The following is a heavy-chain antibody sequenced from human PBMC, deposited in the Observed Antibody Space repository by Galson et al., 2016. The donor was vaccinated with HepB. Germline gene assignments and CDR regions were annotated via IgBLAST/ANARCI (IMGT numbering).Heavy chain of an antibody. CDR2: XXPSSGNT. CDR3: SRGPPRTGSGGYYRSLLSQKWCDP. J-gene: IGHJ5*02. V-gene: IGHV1-8*01. D-gene: IGHD3-10*01. Sequence: SVKVSCKASGYTFGXYDVNWXRQSXXXGLXXMGWXXPSSGNTGYAQNFQGRVIMTMATSISTAYMELINLRSDDTAVNYCSRGPPRTGSGGYYRSLLSQKWCDPWGQGTLVTVSS. CDR1: GYTFGXYD.